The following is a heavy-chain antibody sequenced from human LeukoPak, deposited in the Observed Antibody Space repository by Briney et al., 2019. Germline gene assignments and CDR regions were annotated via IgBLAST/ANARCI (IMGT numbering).Heavy chain of an antibody. CDR3: ARLEAAATYYFDY. J-gene: IGHJ4*02. V-gene: IGHV4-59*08. Sequence: SGTLSLTCTVSGGSISSYYWSWIRQPPGKGLEWIGYIYYSGSTNYNPSLKSRVTISVDTSKNQFSLKLSSVTAADTAVYYCARLEAAATYYFDYWGQGTLVTVSS. CDR2: IYYSGST. D-gene: IGHD6-13*01. CDR1: GGSISSYY.